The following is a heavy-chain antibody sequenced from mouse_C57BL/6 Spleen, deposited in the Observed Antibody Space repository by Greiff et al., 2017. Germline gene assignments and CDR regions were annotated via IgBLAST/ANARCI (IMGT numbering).Heavy chain of an antibody. D-gene: IGHD2-4*01. J-gene: IGHJ3*01. CDR1: GYAFSSYW. CDR3: ARWYDYDAWFAY. V-gene: IGHV1-80*01. CDR2: IYPGDGDT. Sequence: QVQLQQSGAELVKPGASVKISCKASGYAFSSYWMNWVKQRPGKGLEWIGQIYPGDGDTNYNGKFKGKATLTADKSSSTAYMQLSSLTSEDSAVYFCARWYDYDAWFAYWGQGTLVTVSA.